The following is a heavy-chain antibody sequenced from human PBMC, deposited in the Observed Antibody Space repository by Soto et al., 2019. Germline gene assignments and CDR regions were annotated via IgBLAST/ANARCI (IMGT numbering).Heavy chain of an antibody. D-gene: IGHD6-6*01. Sequence: GESLKISCKGSGYSFTSYWISWVRQMPGKGLEWMGRIDPSDSYTNYSPSFQGHVTISSDKSISTAYLQWSSLQASDTDMYYXARGEYSXSSVNPWGQGTLVTVSS. CDR2: IDPSDSYT. V-gene: IGHV5-10-1*01. CDR1: GYSFTSYW. CDR3: ARGEYSXSSVNP. J-gene: IGHJ5*02.